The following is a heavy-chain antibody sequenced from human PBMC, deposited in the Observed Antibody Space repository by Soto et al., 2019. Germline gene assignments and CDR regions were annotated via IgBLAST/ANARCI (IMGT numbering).Heavy chain of an antibody. Sequence: PSETLSLTCAVYGGSFSGYYWSWIRQPPGKGLEWIGEINHSGSTNYNPSLKSRVTISVDTSKNQFSLKLSSVTAADTAVYYCARALLPRIAVAGTPFDYWGQGNLVTVS. CDR1: GGSFSGYY. J-gene: IGHJ4*02. V-gene: IGHV4-34*01. D-gene: IGHD6-19*01. CDR3: ARALLPRIAVAGTPFDY. CDR2: INHSGST.